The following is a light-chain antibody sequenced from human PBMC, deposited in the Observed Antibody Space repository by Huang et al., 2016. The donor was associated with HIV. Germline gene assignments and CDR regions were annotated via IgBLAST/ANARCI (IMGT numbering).Light chain of an antibody. Sequence: IQLTQSPSSLSASVGDRVTITCRASQDISINLAWYQQKPGKAPKVLIYAASTLQSGVPSRFSGGVSGTYFSLTIATLQPEDFATYYCQQLNSYPITFGQGTRLDIK. J-gene: IGKJ5*01. CDR3: QQLNSYPIT. V-gene: IGKV1-9*01. CDR2: AAS. CDR1: QDISIN.